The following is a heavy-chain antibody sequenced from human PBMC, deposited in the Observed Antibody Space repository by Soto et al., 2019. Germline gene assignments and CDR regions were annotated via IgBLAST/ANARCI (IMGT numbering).Heavy chain of an antibody. CDR3: ARPRGVETAVWDFDL. Sequence: QVQLQESGPGLVKPSETLSLTCTVSGDYVTSHYWCWIRQPPWKGLAWVGYGYHREKTDSSPSLKGRVTISVDTSKNQISLSLTSVTAADTAIYYCARPRGVETAVWDFDLWGRGTLVSVSS. J-gene: IGHJ2*01. CDR1: GDYVTSHY. CDR2: GYHREKT. V-gene: IGHV4-59*08. D-gene: IGHD2-8*01.